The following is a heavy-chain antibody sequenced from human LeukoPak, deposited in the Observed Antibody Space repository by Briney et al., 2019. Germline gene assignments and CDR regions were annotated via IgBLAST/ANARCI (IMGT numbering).Heavy chain of an antibody. CDR2: IKQDGSEK. J-gene: IGHJ4*02. D-gene: IGHD3-22*01. V-gene: IGHV3-7*01. CDR1: GFTFSSYA. Sequence: GGSLRLSCAASGFTFSSYAMIWVRQAPGKGLEGVANIKQDGSEKYYVDSVKGRFTISRDNAKNSLYLQMNSLRAEDTAVYYCARDRYYDSTDYWGQGTLVTVSS. CDR3: ARDRYYDSTDY.